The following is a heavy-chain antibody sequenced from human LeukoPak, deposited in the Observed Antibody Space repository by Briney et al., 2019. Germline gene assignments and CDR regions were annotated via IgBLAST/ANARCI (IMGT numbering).Heavy chain of an antibody. CDR3: VRRDCSSGTCQFYDY. V-gene: IGHV4-39*01. CDR2: IHHSGNT. D-gene: IGHD2-15*01. Sequence: SETLSLTRTVSGGSISSNNYYWDWIRQPPGKGLEWIGSIHHSGNTYHNPSLKSRVTVSVDTSKNQFSLKLSSVAAADTAMYHCVRRDCSSGTCQFYDYWGQGTLVTVSS. J-gene: IGHJ4*02. CDR1: GGSISSNNYY.